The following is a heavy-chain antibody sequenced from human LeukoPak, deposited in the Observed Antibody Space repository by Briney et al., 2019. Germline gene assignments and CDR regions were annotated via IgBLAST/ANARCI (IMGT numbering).Heavy chain of an antibody. D-gene: IGHD6-19*01. J-gene: IGHJ4*02. V-gene: IGHV3-48*03. CDR2: ISSSVSTI. CDR1: GFIFSSYE. CDR3: AREAYSSGWSIWDC. Sequence: GASLRLSCAASGFIFSSYEMNWVRQAPGKGLEWVSYISSSVSTIFYADSVKGRFTISRDNAKNSLYLQMNSLRVEDTAVYYCAREAYSSGWSIWDCWGQGTLVSVSS.